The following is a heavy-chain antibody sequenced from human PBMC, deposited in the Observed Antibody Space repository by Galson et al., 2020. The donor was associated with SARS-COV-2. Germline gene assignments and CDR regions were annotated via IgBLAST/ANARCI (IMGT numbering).Heavy chain of an antibody. V-gene: IGHV4-61*02. Sequence: SETLSLTCTVAGGSITNGNYYWSWVRQPAVKGLEWIGRIYATGSTIYNPYLKSRVTLSVDTSKNQFSLKLRSVTAADTAVYYCARFGYYNILTGHYTYDFDSWGQGALVTVSS. D-gene: IGHD3-9*01. CDR2: IYATGST. CDR3: ARFGYYNILTGHYTYDFDS. CDR1: GGSITNGNYY. J-gene: IGHJ4*02.